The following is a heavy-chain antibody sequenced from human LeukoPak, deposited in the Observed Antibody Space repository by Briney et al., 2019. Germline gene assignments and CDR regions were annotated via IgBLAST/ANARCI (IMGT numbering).Heavy chain of an antibody. D-gene: IGHD6-19*01. Sequence: ASVKVSCKASGGTFSSYAISWVRQAPGQGLEWMGRIIPILGIANYAQKFQGRVTITADKSTSTPYMELSSLRSEDTAVYYCARGRYSSGWYYYWGQGTLVTVSS. CDR2: IIPILGIA. V-gene: IGHV1-69*04. CDR3: ARGRYSSGWYYY. J-gene: IGHJ4*02. CDR1: GGTFSSYA.